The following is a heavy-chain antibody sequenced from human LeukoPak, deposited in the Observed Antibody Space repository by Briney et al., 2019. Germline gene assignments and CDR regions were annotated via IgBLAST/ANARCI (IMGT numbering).Heavy chain of an antibody. CDR1: GYTFTSYA. V-gene: IGHV7-4-1*02. Sequence: ASVKVACKASGYTFTSYAMNWVRQAPGQGLEWMGWINTNTGNPTYAQGFTGRFVFSLDTSVSTAYLQISSLKAEDTDVYYCARGAPTAMVLFDYWGQGTLVTVSS. CDR3: ARGAPTAMVLFDY. D-gene: IGHD5-18*01. CDR2: INTNTGNP. J-gene: IGHJ4*02.